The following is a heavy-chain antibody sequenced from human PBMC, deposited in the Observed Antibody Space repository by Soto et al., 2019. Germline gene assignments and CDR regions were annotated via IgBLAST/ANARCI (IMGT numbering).Heavy chain of an antibody. CDR1: GFTFSSYS. CDR3: ARDAPPGDY. CDR2: ISSSSSTI. J-gene: IGHJ4*02. Sequence: EVQLVESGGGLVQPGGSLRLSCAASGFTFSSYSMNWVRQAPGKGLEWVSYISSSSSTIYYADSVKGRFTISRDNAKKSSNLPMNGLRAEDTAVYYSARDAPPGDYWGQGTLVTVSS. V-gene: IGHV3-48*01.